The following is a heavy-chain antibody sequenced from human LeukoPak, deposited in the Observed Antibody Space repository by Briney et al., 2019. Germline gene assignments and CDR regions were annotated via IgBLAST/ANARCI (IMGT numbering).Heavy chain of an antibody. V-gene: IGHV4-39*01. CDR1: GGSISSSSYY. CDR3: ARAPRNYQLASYFDY. D-gene: IGHD2-2*01. J-gene: IGHJ4*02. CDR2: IYYSGST. Sequence: NPSETLSLTCTVSGGSISSSSYYWGWIRQPPGKGLEWIGSIYYSGSTYYNPSLKSRVTISADTSKNQFSLKLSSVTAADTAVYYCARAPRNYQLASYFDYWGPGTLVTVSS.